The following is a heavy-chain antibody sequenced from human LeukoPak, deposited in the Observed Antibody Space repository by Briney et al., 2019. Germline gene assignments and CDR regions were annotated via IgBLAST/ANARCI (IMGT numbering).Heavy chain of an antibody. D-gene: IGHD6-13*01. V-gene: IGHV4-34*01. CDR1: GGSFSGYY. CDR3: ARGSEGIAAAGSALDY. CDR2: INHSGST. J-gene: IGHJ4*02. Sequence: PSETLSLTCAAYGGSFSGYYWSWIRQPPGKGLEWIGEINHSGSTNYNPSLKSRVTISVDTSKNQFSLKLSSVTAADTAVYYCARGSEGIAAAGSALDYWGQGTLVTVSS.